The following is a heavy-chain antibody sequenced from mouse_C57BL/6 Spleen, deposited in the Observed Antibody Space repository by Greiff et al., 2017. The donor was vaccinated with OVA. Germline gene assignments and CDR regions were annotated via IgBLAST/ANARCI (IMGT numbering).Heavy chain of an antibody. CDR3: ARDQLGQAY. CDR2: ISDGGSYT. Sequence: EVKVVESGGGLVKPGGSLKLSCAASGFTFSSYAMSWVRQTPEKRLEWVATISDGGSYTYYPDNVKGRFTISRDNAKNNLYLQMSHLKSEDTAMYYCARDQLGQAYWGQGTLVTVSA. D-gene: IGHD4-1*02. CDR1: GFTFSSYA. V-gene: IGHV5-4*01. J-gene: IGHJ3*01.